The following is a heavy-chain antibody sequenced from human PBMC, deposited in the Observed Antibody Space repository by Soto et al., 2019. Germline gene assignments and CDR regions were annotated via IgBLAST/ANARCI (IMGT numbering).Heavy chain of an antibody. CDR1: GGSISSGDYS. CDR3: ARAWGKDLVVVAAAPGWFDH. V-gene: IGHV4-30-4*01. CDR2: IHYSGRP. D-gene: IGHD2-2*01. Sequence: QVQLQESGPGLVKPSQTLSLTCTVSGGSISSGDYSWSWIRQPPGKVLEWVGYIHYSGRPYYNPSRKSRVTISVDTCKNQFSLKLSSVTAADTAVYYCARAWGKDLVVVAAAPGWFDHWGQGTLVTFSS. J-gene: IGHJ5*02.